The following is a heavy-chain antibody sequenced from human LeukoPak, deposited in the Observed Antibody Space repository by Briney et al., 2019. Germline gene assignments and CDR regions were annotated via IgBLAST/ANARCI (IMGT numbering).Heavy chain of an antibody. CDR2: INGDGSIT. Sequence: GGSLRLSCAASGFTFSDYYMSWVRQAPGKGLVWVSHINGDGSITNSADSVKGRFTISRDNARNTLYLQMNSLRAEDTAVYYCARGGVPSAFDVWGQGTVVTVSS. CDR1: GFTFSDYY. V-gene: IGHV3-74*01. CDR3: ARGGVPSAFDV. J-gene: IGHJ3*01. D-gene: IGHD3-10*01.